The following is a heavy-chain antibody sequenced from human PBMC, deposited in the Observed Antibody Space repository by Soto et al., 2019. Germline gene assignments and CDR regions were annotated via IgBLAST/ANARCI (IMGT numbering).Heavy chain of an antibody. D-gene: IGHD2-15*01. CDR1: GFTFSSYG. V-gene: IGHV3-30*18. J-gene: IGHJ6*02. CDR2: ISYDGSDK. CDR3: TKELKHCSGGSCHGMDV. Sequence: QVQLVESGGGVVQPGRSLRLSCEASGFTFSSYGMHWVRQAPGKGLEWVTVISYDGSDKYYADSVKGRFTISRDNFKNTLYVQMNRLRGGDTAVYYCTKELKHCSGGSCHGMDVWGQGTTVNVSS.